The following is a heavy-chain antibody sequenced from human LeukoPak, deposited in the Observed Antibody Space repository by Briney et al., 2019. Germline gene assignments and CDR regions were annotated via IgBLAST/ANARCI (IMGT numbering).Heavy chain of an antibody. CDR3: ARASGYSSGHDYFDY. Sequence: GASVKVSCKASGYTFTSCGISWVRQAPGQGLEGMGWISAYNGNTNYAQKLQGRVTMTTDTSTSTAYMELRSLRSDDTAVYYCARASGYSSGHDYFDYWGQGTLVTVSS. V-gene: IGHV1-18*01. CDR1: GYTFTSCG. D-gene: IGHD6-19*01. CDR2: ISAYNGNT. J-gene: IGHJ4*02.